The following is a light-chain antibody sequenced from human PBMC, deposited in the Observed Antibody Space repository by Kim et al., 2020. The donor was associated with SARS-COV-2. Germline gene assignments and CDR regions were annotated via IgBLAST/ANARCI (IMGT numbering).Light chain of an antibody. V-gene: IGKV3-20*01. CDR3: LQYGRFPTT. Sequence: EVLLTQSPGTLSLSPGERAILSCRASQSVSSSYLAWYQHKPGKSPRLHSHGASSRATGVPDRFRGGGSGTDFTRTITRLEPEDFAVYYCLQYGRFPTTFGQGTRLEIK. CDR1: QSVSSSY. J-gene: IGKJ5*01. CDR2: GAS.